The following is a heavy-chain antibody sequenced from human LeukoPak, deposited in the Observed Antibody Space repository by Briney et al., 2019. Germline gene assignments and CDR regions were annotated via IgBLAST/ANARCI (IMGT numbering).Heavy chain of an antibody. CDR3: ARENYDSSGYNNWFDP. D-gene: IGHD3-22*01. Sequence: PSETLSLTCTVSGGSISSYYWNWIRQPPGKGLEWIGYIYYGGSTNYNPSLKSRVTISVDMSKNQFSLKLSSVTAADTAVYYCARENYDSSGYNNWFDPWGQGTLVTVSS. J-gene: IGHJ5*02. CDR1: GGSISSYY. CDR2: IYYGGST. V-gene: IGHV4-59*01.